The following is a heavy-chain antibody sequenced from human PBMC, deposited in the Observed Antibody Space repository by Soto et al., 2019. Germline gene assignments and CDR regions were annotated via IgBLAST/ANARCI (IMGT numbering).Heavy chain of an antibody. CDR3: ARDSGHKAWFDP. CDR2: SRDKAQGYST. Sequence: PWGSLLIACACSVFTLSDHYIYWVRQAPGKGLEWVGRSRDKAQGYSTAYAASVKGRFTTSRDESKNSLYLQMNSLRAEDTAVYYCARDSGHKAWFDPWGQGTLVTVSS. J-gene: IGHJ5*02. CDR1: VFTLSDHY. V-gene: IGHV3-72*01.